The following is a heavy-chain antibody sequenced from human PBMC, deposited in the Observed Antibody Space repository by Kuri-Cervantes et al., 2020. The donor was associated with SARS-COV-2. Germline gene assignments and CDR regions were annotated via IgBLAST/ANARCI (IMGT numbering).Heavy chain of an antibody. CDR3: AKNGDYSSSWSHFDY. CDR1: GFTFSSYA. D-gene: IGHD6-13*01. V-gene: IGHV3-23*01. J-gene: IGHJ4*02. CDR2: ISGSGGST. Sequence: LSLTCAASGFTFSSYAISWVRQAPGKGLEWGSAISGSGGSTYYADSVKGRFTISRDNSKNTLYLQMNSLRVEDTAGYYCAKNGDYSSSWSHFDYWGQGNPV.